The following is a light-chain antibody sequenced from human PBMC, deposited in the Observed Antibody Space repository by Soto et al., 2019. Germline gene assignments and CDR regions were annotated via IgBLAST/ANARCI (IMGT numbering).Light chain of an antibody. V-gene: IGKV1-9*01. CDR2: DAS. CDR3: QQFGSSPCT. CDR1: QGISSN. Sequence: DILLTQSPAVLSSSRGDRVTITCRASQGISSNLAWYQQKPGQAPRLLIYDASYLQSGVPARFSGSGSGTEFTLTISSLEPEDFAIYYCQQFGSSPCTFGQGTRVDIK. J-gene: IGKJ5*01.